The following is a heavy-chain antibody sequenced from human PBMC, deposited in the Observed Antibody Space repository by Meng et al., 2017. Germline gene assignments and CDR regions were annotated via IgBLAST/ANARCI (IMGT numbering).Heavy chain of an antibody. J-gene: IGHJ2*01. CDR3: ARVTSYYSNLNWYFDF. Sequence: SVKVSCKASGGTFSSYAISWVRQAPGQGLEWMGGIIPIFGTANYAQKFQGRVTITADKSTSTAYMELSSLRSEDTAVYYCARVTSYYSNLNWYFDFWGRGTLVTVSS. CDR2: IIPIFGTA. D-gene: IGHD4-11*01. V-gene: IGHV1-69*06. CDR1: GGTFSSYA.